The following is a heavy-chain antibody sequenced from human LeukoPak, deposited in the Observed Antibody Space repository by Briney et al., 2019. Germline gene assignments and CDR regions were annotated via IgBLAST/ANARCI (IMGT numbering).Heavy chain of an antibody. Sequence: PSETLSLTCSLYGASFSGYYWSWIRPPPGNGMEWIGEIQHSGSTNYNPSLKSRVTISVDTSKNQFSLKLSSVTAADTAVYYCARRMITIFANWPKGDAFDIWGQGTMVTVSS. D-gene: IGHD3-3*01. CDR3: ARRMITIFANWPKGDAFDI. J-gene: IGHJ3*02. V-gene: IGHV4-34*01. CDR1: GASFSGYY. CDR2: IQHSGST.